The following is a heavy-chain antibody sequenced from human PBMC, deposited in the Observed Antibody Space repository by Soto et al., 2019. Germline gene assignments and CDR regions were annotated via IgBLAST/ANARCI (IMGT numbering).Heavy chain of an antibody. V-gene: IGHV1-18*01. CDR3: SGLRFLEWLNRGADY. Sequence: ASVKVSCKASGYTFTSYGISWVRQAPGQGLEWMGWISAYNGNTNYAQKLQGRVTMTTDTSTSTAYMELRSLRSDDTAVYYCSGLRFLEWLNRGADYWGQGTLVTVSS. CDR1: GYTFTSYG. J-gene: IGHJ4*02. D-gene: IGHD3-3*01. CDR2: ISAYNGNT.